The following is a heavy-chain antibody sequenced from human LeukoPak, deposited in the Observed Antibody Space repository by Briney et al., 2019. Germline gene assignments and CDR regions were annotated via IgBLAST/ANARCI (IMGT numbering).Heavy chain of an antibody. CDR3: ATEGAQTGTTHRTIDY. V-gene: IGHV3-7*03. J-gene: IGHJ4*02. Sequence: GGSLRLSCAASGFTFSSYWMSWVRQAPGKGLEWVANIKQDGSEKNYVDSVKGRFTISRDNAKNSLYLQMNSLRAEDTAVYYCATEGAQTGTTHRTIDYWGQGTLVTVSS. CDR1: GFTFSSYW. CDR2: IKQDGSEK. D-gene: IGHD1-1*01.